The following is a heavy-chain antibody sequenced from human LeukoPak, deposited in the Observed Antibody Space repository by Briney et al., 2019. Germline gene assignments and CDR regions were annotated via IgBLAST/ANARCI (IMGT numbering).Heavy chain of an antibody. J-gene: IGHJ4*02. CDR2: ISGSGDST. CDR1: GFTFSSHA. Sequence: GGSLRLSCAASGFTFSSHAMSWVRQAPGKGLEWVSFISGSGDSTYYADSVKGRFTISRDNSKNMLFLQMNSLRAEDTAVYYCAKAGYYDSSGSFYFTYWGQGTLVTVSS. CDR3: AKAGYYDSSGSFYFTY. V-gene: IGHV3-23*01. D-gene: IGHD3-22*01.